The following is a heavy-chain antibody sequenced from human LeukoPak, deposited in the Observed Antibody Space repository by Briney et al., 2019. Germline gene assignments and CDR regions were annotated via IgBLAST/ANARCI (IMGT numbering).Heavy chain of an antibody. Sequence: GSSVKVSCKASGGTFSSYAISWVRQAPGQGLEWMGRIIPILGIANYAQKFQGRVTITADKSTSTAYMELSGLRSEDTAVYYCARNLLRKVTSRAFDIWGQGTMVTVSS. CDR3: ARNLLRKVTSRAFDI. V-gene: IGHV1-69*04. J-gene: IGHJ3*02. D-gene: IGHD3-22*01. CDR1: GGTFSSYA. CDR2: IIPILGIA.